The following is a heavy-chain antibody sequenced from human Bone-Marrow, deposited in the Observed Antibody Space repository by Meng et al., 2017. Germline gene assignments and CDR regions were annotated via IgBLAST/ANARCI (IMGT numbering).Heavy chain of an antibody. Sequence: GGSLRLSCAASGFTFSSYAMNWVRQAPGKGLEWVSAISGGGDATYYADSVKGRFTISRGNSKKMLYLHMNSMRAEDTAVYYCAKDMAYDFWRGYYFHFDSWGQGTLVTVSS. CDR3: AKDMAYDFWRGYYFHFDS. D-gene: IGHD3-3*01. CDR2: ISGGGDAT. J-gene: IGHJ4*02. CDR1: GFTFSSYA. V-gene: IGHV3-23*01.